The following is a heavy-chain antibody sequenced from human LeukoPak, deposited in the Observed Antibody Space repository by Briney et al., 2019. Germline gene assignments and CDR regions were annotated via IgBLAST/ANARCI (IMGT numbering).Heavy chain of an antibody. J-gene: IGHJ4*02. Sequence: ASVKVSCKASGYTFTSYYMHWVRQAPGQGLEWMGIINPSGGSTSYARKFQGRVTMTRDTSTSTVYMELSSLRSEDTAVYYCARDSGIAVAGYYFDYWGQGTLVTVSS. CDR2: INPSGGST. D-gene: IGHD6-19*01. CDR1: GYTFTSYY. V-gene: IGHV1-46*01. CDR3: ARDSGIAVAGYYFDY.